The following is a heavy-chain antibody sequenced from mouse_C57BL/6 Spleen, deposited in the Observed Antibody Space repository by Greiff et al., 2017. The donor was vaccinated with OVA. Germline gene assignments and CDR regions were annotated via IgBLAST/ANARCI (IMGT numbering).Heavy chain of an antibody. J-gene: IGHJ1*03. CDR1: GYAFSSSW. CDR2: IYPGDGDT. D-gene: IGHD2-3*01. V-gene: IGHV1-82*01. Sequence: VQLQESGPELVKPGASVKISCKASGYAFSSSWMNWVKQRPGKGLEWIGRIYPGDGDTNYNGKFKGKATLTADKSSSTAYMQLSSLTSEDAAVYLCARIYDGYHWYFDVWGTGTTVTVSS. CDR3: ARIYDGYHWYFDV.